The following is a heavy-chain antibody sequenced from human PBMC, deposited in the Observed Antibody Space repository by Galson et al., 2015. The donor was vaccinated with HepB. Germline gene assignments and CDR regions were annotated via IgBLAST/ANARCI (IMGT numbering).Heavy chain of an antibody. J-gene: IGHJ4*02. D-gene: IGHD6-13*01. Sequence: LRLSCAASGFTFSIFRMHWVRQPPGKGLVWVSRISSDGSSTSYADSVKGRFTISRDNAKNTLYLQMNSLRAEDTAVYFCTAGIAAAGTHDYWGQGTLVTVSS. V-gene: IGHV3-74*01. CDR2: ISSDGSST. CDR1: GFTFSIFR. CDR3: TAGIAAAGTHDY.